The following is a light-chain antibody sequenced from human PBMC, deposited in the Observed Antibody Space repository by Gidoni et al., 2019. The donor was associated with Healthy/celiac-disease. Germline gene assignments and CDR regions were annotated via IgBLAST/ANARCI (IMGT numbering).Light chain of an antibody. V-gene: IGKV3-15*01. Sequence: EIVMTQSPATLSVSPGERATLSCRAGQSVSSNLAWFQQKPGQAPRLLMYGAATRATGIPARFSGSVSGTEFTLTISSLQSEDFAVYYCQQYNNWPSYTFGQGTKLEIK. J-gene: IGKJ2*01. CDR3: QQYNNWPSYT. CDR1: QSVSSN. CDR2: GAA.